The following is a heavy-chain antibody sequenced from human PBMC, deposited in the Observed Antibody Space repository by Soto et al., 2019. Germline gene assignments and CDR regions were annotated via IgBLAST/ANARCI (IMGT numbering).Heavy chain of an antibody. CDR3: ARAAWIQLWLHLDY. Sequence: ASVKVSCKASGYTFTGYYMHWVRQAPGQGLEWMGWINPNSGGTNYAQKFQGRVTMTTDTSISTAYMELSSLRSEDTAVYYCARAAWIQLWLHLDYWGQGTLVTVSS. CDR2: INPNSGGT. J-gene: IGHJ4*02. V-gene: IGHV1-2*02. CDR1: GYTFTGYY. D-gene: IGHD5-18*01.